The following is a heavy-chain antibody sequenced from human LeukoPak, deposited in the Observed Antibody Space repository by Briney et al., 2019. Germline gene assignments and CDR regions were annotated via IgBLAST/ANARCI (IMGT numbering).Heavy chain of an antibody. Sequence: GASVKVSCKASGYTFTSYGISWVRQAPGQGLEWMGWISAYNGNTNYAQKFQGRVTMTRNTSISTAYMELSSLRSEDTAVYYCARLGIYYDFWSGYRTRYYYYYGMDVWGQGTTVTVSS. CDR3: ARLGIYYDFWSGYRTRYYYYYGMDV. V-gene: IGHV1-18*01. J-gene: IGHJ6*02. CDR2: ISAYNGNT. CDR1: GYTFTSYG. D-gene: IGHD3-3*01.